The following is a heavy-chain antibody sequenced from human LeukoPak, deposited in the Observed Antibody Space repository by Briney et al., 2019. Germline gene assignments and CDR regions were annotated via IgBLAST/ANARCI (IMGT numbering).Heavy chain of an antibody. CDR3: VRTKYSSSWYVKLYYFDY. Sequence: SETLSLTCAVYGGSFSGYYWSWIRQPPGKGLEWIGEINHSGSTNYNPSLKSRVTISVDTSKNQFSLKLSSVTAADTAVYYCVRTKYSSSWYVKLYYFDYWGQGTLVTVSS. J-gene: IGHJ4*02. V-gene: IGHV4-34*01. CDR2: INHSGST. CDR1: GGSFSGYY. D-gene: IGHD6-13*01.